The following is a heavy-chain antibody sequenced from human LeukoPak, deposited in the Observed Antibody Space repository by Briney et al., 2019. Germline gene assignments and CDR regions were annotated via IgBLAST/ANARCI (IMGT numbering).Heavy chain of an antibody. CDR2: ISGSSSTI. D-gene: IGHD3-16*01. J-gene: IGHJ4*02. CDR1: GFTFSTYS. V-gene: IGHV3-48*01. Sequence: GGSLRLSCAASGFTFSTYSMNWVRQAPGKGLEWVSYISGSSSTIYYADSVKGRFTISRDNARNSLYLQMNSLRAEDTAVYYCARAFAGYYLDYWGQGTLVTVSS. CDR3: ARAFAGYYLDY.